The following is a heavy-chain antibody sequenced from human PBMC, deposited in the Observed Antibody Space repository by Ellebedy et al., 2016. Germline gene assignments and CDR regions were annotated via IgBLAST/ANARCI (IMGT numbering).Heavy chain of an antibody. CDR1: GFSFSRSA. CDR2: ISFDAIHR. J-gene: IGHJ3*01. CDR3: ARDHRDYHDTRGQP. D-gene: IGHD3-22*01. V-gene: IGHV3-30-3*01. Sequence: GGSLRLSCAASGFSFSRSAMHWVRQAPGKGLEWVAVISFDAIHRNYADSVKGRFTISRDDSKDTLYLQMNSLTAEDTAVYYCARDHRDYHDTRGQPWGQGTMVTVSS.